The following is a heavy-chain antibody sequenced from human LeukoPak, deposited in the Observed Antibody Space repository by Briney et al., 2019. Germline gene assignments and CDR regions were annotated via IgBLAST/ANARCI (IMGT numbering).Heavy chain of an antibody. CDR1: GGSFSGYY. Sequence: SETLSLTCAVYGGSFSGYYWSWIRQPPGKGLEWIGEINHSGSTNYNPSLKSRATISVDTSKNQFPLKLSSVTAADTAVYYCARSSRHLNWFDPWGQGTLVTVPS. J-gene: IGHJ5*02. CDR2: INHSGST. CDR3: ARSSRHLNWFDP. V-gene: IGHV4-34*01.